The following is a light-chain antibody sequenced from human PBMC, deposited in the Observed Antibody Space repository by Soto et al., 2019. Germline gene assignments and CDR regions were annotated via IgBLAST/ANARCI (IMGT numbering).Light chain of an antibody. CDR3: QQYGSSPYT. V-gene: IGKV3-20*01. CDR2: GAS. Sequence: EIVLTQSPGTLSLSPGERATLSCRASQSVSNSYLAWYQQKPGQAPGLLIYGASSRATGIPDRFSGSGSGTDFTLTIAGLEPEDFAVYYCQQYGSSPYTFGQGTELEIK. J-gene: IGKJ2*01. CDR1: QSVSNSY.